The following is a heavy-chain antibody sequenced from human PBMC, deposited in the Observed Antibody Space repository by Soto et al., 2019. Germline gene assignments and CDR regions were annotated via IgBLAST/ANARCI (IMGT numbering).Heavy chain of an antibody. V-gene: IGHV5-51*01. CDR2: IYPGDSDT. D-gene: IGHD6-13*01. CDR1: GYSFTSYW. CDR3: ARTAAAGKYYYGXDV. J-gene: IGHJ6*02. Sequence: PGESLKISCKGSGYSFTSYWIGWVRQMPGKGLEWMGIIYPGDSDTRYSPSFQGQVTISADKSISTAYLQWSSLKASDTAIYYCARTAAAGKYYYGXDVWGQGTTVTVSS.